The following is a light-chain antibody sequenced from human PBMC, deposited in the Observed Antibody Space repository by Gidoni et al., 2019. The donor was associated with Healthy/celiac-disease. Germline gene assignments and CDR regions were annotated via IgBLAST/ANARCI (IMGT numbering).Light chain of an antibody. CDR3: CSYAGSCYV. CDR2: DVS. CDR1: SSDVGGYNY. J-gene: IGLJ1*01. Sequence: QSALTQPRSVSGSPGQSVTISCTGTSSDVGGYNYVSWYQQHPCKAPKLMIDDVSTRPSGVPDRFSGSKSGNTASLPISGLQAEDEADYYCCSYAGSCYVFGTGTKVTVL. V-gene: IGLV2-11*01.